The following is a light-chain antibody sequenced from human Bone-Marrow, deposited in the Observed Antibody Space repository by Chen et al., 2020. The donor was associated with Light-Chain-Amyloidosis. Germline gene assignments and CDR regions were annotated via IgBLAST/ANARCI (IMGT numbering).Light chain of an antibody. Sequence: SYVLTKPSSVSVAPGQTATIACGGNNIGSTSVHWYQQTPGQAPLLVVYDDRDRPSGIPERLSGSNSGNTATLTISRVEAGDEADYYCQVWDRSSDRPVFGGGTKLTVL. CDR1: NIGSTS. J-gene: IGLJ3*02. CDR3: QVWDRSSDRPV. V-gene: IGLV3-21*02. CDR2: DDR.